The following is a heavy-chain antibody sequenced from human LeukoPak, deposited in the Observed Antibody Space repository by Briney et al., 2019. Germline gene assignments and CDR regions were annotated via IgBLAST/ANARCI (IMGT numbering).Heavy chain of an antibody. CDR3: ARTEAFDF. V-gene: IGHV3-7*01. CDR2: IKKDGSEI. Sequence: GGSLRLSCTASGFTFTTWWMSWVRQASGKGLEWVANIKKDGSEIHYLDSVKGRFTISRDNARNSLYLQMNDLRVEDTAVYYCARTEAFDFWGQGTMVTVSS. J-gene: IGHJ3*01. CDR1: GFTFTTWW.